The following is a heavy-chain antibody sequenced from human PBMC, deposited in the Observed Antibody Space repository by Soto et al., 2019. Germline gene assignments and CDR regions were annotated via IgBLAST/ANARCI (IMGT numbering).Heavy chain of an antibody. CDR3: ARDLVLAVAALGGWFDH. CDR2: IWYDGSNK. CDR1: GFTFSSYC. V-gene: IGHV3-33*01. J-gene: IGHJ5*02. Sequence: XGSLRLSCAAAGFTFSSYCMHWVRQAPGKGLEWVAVIWYDGSNKYYADSVKGRFTISRDNSKNTLYLQMNSLRAEDTAVYYCARDLVLAVAALGGWFDHWGQGTLVTVSS. D-gene: IGHD6-19*01.